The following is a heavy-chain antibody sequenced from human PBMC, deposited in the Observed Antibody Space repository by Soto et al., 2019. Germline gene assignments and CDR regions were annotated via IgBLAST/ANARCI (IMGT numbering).Heavy chain of an antibody. V-gene: IGHV3-30*18. D-gene: IGHD1-1*01. CDR2: ISYDGTDE. J-gene: IGHJ4*02. CDR1: GFSFSSYG. CDR3: AKQESHWNDHFDY. Sequence: QVQLVESGGGVVQPGRSLRLSCAASGFSFSSYGMHWVRQAPGKGLEWVAMISYDGTDEYYADSVKGRFTISRDNSKNAVYLQMNSLRAEHTAVYYCAKQESHWNDHFDYWGQGTLVTVSS.